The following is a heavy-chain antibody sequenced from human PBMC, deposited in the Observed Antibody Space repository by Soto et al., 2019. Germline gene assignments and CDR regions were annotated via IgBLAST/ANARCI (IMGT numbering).Heavy chain of an antibody. Sequence: DVQVLESGGDLVQPGGSLRLSCAASGCTFNSYAMSWVRQAPGKGLEWVSSVSAGGDMTYYSDSVKGRFTISRDNSNNALFLQMNSLRIEDTALYYCARGDRGGSGSPARYYYSGLDVWGQGTTVTVS. CDR1: GCTFNSYA. CDR3: ARGDRGGSGSPARYYYSGLDV. CDR2: VSAGGDMT. V-gene: IGHV3-23*01. J-gene: IGHJ6*02. D-gene: IGHD3-10*01.